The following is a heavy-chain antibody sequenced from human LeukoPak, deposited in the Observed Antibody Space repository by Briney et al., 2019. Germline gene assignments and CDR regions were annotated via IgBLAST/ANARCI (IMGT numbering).Heavy chain of an antibody. CDR3: AKDTGNYYGSGED. Sequence: PGGSLRLSCAASGFTFSSYSMNWVRQAPGKGLEWVSSISSSSSYIYYADSVKGRFTISRDNAKNSLYLQMNSLRAEDTAVYYCAKDTGNYYGSGEDWGQGTLVTVSS. CDR1: GFTFSSYS. CDR2: ISSSSSYI. V-gene: IGHV3-21*01. J-gene: IGHJ4*02. D-gene: IGHD3-10*01.